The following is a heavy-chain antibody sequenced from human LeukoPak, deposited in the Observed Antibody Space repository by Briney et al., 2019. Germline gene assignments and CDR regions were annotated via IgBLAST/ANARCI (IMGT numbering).Heavy chain of an antibody. D-gene: IGHD3-10*01. Sequence: PGGSLRLSCAASGFTFNDYGMSWVRQAPGKGLEWVSGINWDGGRKDYADSVKGRFTISRDNAKKSLYVQMNSLRAEDMALYYCAREYYVSGSYYNVGYWGQGTLVTVSS. J-gene: IGHJ4*02. CDR1: GFTFNDYG. CDR3: AREYYVSGSYYNVGY. CDR2: INWDGGRK. V-gene: IGHV3-20*04.